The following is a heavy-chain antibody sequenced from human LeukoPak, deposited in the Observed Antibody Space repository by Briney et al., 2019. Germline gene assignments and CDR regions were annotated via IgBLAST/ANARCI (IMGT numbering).Heavy chain of an antibody. D-gene: IGHD3-22*01. CDR2: IYYSGST. Sequence: PSETLSLTCTVSGGSISSYYWSWIRQPPGKGLERIGYIYYSGSTNYNPSLKSRVTISVDTSKNQFSLKLSSVTAADTAVYYCARDSSGYPPHLFEPWGQGTLVTVSS. V-gene: IGHV4-59*12. CDR1: GGSISSYY. J-gene: IGHJ5*02. CDR3: ARDSSGYPPHLFEP.